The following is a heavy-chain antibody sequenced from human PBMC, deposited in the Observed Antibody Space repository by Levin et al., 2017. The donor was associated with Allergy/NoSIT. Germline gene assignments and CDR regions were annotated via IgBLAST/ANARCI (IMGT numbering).Heavy chain of an antibody. J-gene: IGHJ4*02. V-gene: IGHV4-30-2*01. Sequence: PSETLSLTCAVSGGSISSGGYSWSWIRQPPGKGLEWIGYIYHSGSTYYNPSLKSRVTISVDRSKNQFSLKLSSVTAADTAVYYCATLGISGSYPVDYWGQGTLVTVSS. CDR2: IYHSGST. CDR1: GGSISSGGYS. CDR3: ATLGISGSYPVDY. D-gene: IGHD3-10*01.